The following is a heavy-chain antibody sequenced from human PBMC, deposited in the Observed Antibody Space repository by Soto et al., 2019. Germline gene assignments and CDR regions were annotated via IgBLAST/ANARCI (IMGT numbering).Heavy chain of an antibody. Sequence: LSLTCTVSGGSISSYYWSWIRQPPGKGLEWIGYIYYSGSTNYNPSLKSRVTISVDTSKNQFSLKLSSVTAADTAVYYCARHVGFCSSTSCHFDYGGQGPLVT. D-gene: IGHD2-2*01. CDR2: IYYSGST. CDR3: ARHVGFCSSTSCHFDY. V-gene: IGHV4-59*08. J-gene: IGHJ4*02. CDR1: GGSISSYY.